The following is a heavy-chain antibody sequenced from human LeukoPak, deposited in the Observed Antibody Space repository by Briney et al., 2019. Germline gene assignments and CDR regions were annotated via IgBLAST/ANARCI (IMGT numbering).Heavy chain of an antibody. D-gene: IGHD2-2*01. CDR1: GYTFTGYY. Sequence: ASVKVSCKASGYTFTGYYMHWVRQAPGQGLEWMGWINPNSGGTNYAQKFQGRVTMTRDTSISTAYMELSRLRSDDTAVYYCARGDIVVVPAAIRVIDYWGQGTLVTVSS. CDR3: ARGDIVVVPAAIRVIDY. V-gene: IGHV1-2*02. J-gene: IGHJ4*02. CDR2: INPNSGGT.